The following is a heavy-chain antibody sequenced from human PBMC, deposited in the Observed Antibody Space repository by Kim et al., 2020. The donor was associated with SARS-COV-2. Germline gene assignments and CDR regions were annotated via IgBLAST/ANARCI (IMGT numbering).Heavy chain of an antibody. J-gene: IGHJ4*02. CDR3: ARASGGSCYLDY. Sequence: SETLSLTCAVYGGSFSGYYWSWIRQPPGKGLEWIGEINHSGSTNYNPSLKSRVTISVDTSKNQFSLKLSSVTAADTAVYYCARASGGSCYLDYWGQGTL. D-gene: IGHD2-15*01. V-gene: IGHV4-34*01. CDR1: GGSFSGYY. CDR2: INHSGST.